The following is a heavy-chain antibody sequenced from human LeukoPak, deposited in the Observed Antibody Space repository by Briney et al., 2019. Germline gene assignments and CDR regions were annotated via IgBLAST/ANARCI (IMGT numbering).Heavy chain of an antibody. J-gene: IGHJ6*03. D-gene: IGHD5-24*01. V-gene: IGHV3-48*01. Sequence: GGSLRLSCAASGFTFSSYAMSWVRQAPGKGLEWVSYISSSSSTIYYADSVKGRFTISRDNAKNSLYLQMNSLRAEDTAVYYCARARRDGLYYYYYMDVWGKGTTVTVSS. CDR1: GFTFSSYA. CDR3: ARARRDGLYYYYYMDV. CDR2: ISSSSSTI.